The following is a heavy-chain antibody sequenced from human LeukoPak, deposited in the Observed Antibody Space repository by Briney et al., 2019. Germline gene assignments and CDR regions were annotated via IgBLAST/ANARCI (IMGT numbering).Heavy chain of an antibody. J-gene: IGHJ4*02. D-gene: IGHD6-19*01. CDR2: IWYDGSNK. Sequence: GGSLRLSCAASGFTFSSYDMNWARQAPGKGLEWVAVIWYDGSNKYYADSVKGRFTISRDHSKNTLYLQMKSLRAEDTAVYYCARELEIAVAGTLGYWGQGTLVTVSS. CDR3: ARELEIAVAGTLGY. CDR1: GFTFSSYD. V-gene: IGHV3-33*08.